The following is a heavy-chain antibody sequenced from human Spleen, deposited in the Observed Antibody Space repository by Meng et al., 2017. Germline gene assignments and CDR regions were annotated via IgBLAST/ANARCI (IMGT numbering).Heavy chain of an antibody. CDR3: ARGPTTVAHDFDY. D-gene: IGHD4-11*01. V-gene: IGHV4-34*01. Sequence: QGQLQQWGAGLLKPSETLSLTCAVYGGSLSDYYWSWTRQPPGKGLEWIGEINHRGNTNYNSFLESRVTISVDTSQNSLSLKLSSVTAADSAVYYCARGPTTVAHDFDYWGQGTLVTVSS. J-gene: IGHJ4*02. CDR1: GGSLSDYY. CDR2: INHRGNT.